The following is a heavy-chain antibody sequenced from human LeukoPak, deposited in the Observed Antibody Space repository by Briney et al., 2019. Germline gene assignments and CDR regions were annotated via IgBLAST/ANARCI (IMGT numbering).Heavy chain of an antibody. V-gene: IGHV4-39*01. J-gene: IGHJ4*02. CDR2: IYYSGST. Sequence: SETLSLTCTVSGGSISSSSYYWGWIRQPPGKGLEWTGSIYYSGSTYYNPSLKSRVTISVDTSKNQFSLKLSSVTAADTAVYYCARRGIAVYYWGQGTLATVSS. CDR1: GGSISSSSYY. CDR3: ARRGIAVYY. D-gene: IGHD6-19*01.